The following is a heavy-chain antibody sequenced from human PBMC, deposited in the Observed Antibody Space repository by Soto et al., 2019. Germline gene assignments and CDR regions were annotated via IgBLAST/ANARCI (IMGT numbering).Heavy chain of an antibody. D-gene: IGHD2-8*01. J-gene: IGHJ6*02. CDR3: AREEVPQWFTKGYYGMDV. V-gene: IGHV4-34*01. Sequence: QVQLQQWGAGLLKPSETLSLTCAGYGGSFSGYYWSWIRQTPGKGLEWIGEVNHRGSTNYNPSLKSRVTISVDTSRTQFSLKLSSVTAADTAVYYCAREEVPQWFTKGYYGMDVWGQGTTVTVSS. CDR1: GGSFSGYY. CDR2: VNHRGST.